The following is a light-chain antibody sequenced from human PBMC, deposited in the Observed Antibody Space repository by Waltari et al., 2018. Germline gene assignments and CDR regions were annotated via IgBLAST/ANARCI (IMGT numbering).Light chain of an antibody. Sequence: QSPLTQPPSVSAPPRPSVTISCTGTIGDVGGSYFVPWYQQHPGKAPKLLIYDVSKRPSGVPDHCSGSKSGNTAALTISGLKAEEEADYYCCSYAGAYTLGVFGTGTKVTVL. CDR2: DVS. CDR1: IGDVGGSYF. V-gene: IGLV2-11*01. CDR3: CSYAGAYTLGV. J-gene: IGLJ1*01.